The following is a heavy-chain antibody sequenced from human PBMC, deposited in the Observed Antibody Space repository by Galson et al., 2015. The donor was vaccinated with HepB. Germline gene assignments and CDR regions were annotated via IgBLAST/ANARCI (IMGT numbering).Heavy chain of an antibody. CDR3: AKDNARITIFGRGTGVDAFDI. CDR2: ISYDGSNK. CDR1: GFTFSSSG. V-gene: IGHV3-30*18. J-gene: IGHJ3*02. Sequence: SLRLSCAASGFTFSSSGMHWVRQAPGKGLEWVAVISYDGSNKYYPDSVKGRFPISRDNSKNTLYLQMNSLRAEDTAVYYCAKDNARITIFGRGTGVDAFDIWGQGTMVTVSS. D-gene: IGHD3-3*01.